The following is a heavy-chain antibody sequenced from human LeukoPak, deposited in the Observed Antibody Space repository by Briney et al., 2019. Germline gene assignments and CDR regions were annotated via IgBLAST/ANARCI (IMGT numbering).Heavy chain of an antibody. CDR3: ARDRNYYGSGSYFSAFDY. D-gene: IGHD3-10*01. Sequence: GGSLRLSCAASGFTFTTYALSWVRQAPGKGLEWVSSITGSGSSTYYADSVKGRFTISRDSSKNSLYLQMNSLRAEDTAVYYCARDRNYYGSGSYFSAFDYWGQGTLVTVSS. J-gene: IGHJ4*02. V-gene: IGHV3-23*01. CDR2: ITGSGSST. CDR1: GFTFTTYA.